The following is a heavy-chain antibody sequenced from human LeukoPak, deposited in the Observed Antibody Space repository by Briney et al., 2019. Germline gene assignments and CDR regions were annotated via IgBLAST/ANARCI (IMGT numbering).Heavy chain of an antibody. CDR2: IKEDESDE. J-gene: IGHJ4*02. CDR3: ARWRGRQSEFDY. V-gene: IGHV3-7*01. D-gene: IGHD1-1*01. Sequence: GGSLRLSCAASGFTFSSYSMNWVRQAPGKGLEWVAHIKEDESDEYYVDSVRGRFTASRDNAKNSVNLQMNSLRVEDTAVYYCARWRGRQSEFDYWGQGALVTVSS. CDR1: GFTFSSYS.